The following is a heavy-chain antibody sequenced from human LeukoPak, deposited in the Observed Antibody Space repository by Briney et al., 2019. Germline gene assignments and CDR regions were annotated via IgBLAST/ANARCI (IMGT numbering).Heavy chain of an antibody. CDR1: GGSFSGYY. CDR2: INHSGST. CDR3: ASRDAPPGYYYYMDV. D-gene: IGHD2-2*01. Sequence: SETLSLTCAVYGGSFSGYYWSWIRQPPGKGLEWIGEINHSGSTYYNPSLKSRVTISVDTSNNQFSLKLSSVTAADTAVYYCASRDAPPGYYYYMDVWGIGTTVTVSS. J-gene: IGHJ6*03. V-gene: IGHV4-34*01.